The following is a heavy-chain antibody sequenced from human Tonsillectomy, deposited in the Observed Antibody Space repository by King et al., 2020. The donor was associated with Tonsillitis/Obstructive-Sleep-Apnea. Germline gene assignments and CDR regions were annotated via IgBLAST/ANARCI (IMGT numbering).Heavy chain of an antibody. J-gene: IGHJ4*02. V-gene: IGHV3-64*01. D-gene: IGHD1-26*01. CDR2: ISSNGGST. CDR1: GFTFGSYA. Sequence: VQLVESGGGLVQPGGSLRLSCAASGFTFGSYAMHWVRQAPGKGLEYVSAISSNGGSTYYANSVKGRFTISRDNSKNTLYLQMGSLRAEDMAVYYCARGQIVGATISFDYWGQGTLVTVSS. CDR3: ARGQIVGATISFDY.